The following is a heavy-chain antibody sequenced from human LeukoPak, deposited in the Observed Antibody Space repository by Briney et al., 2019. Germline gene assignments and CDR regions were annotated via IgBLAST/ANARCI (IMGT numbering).Heavy chain of an antibody. CDR3: AKVRSIAAAEAIDY. Sequence: GGSLRLSCAASGFTFSSYAMSWVRQAPGKGLKWVSAISGSGGSTYYADSVKGRFTISRNNSKNTLYLQMNSLRAEDSAVYYCAKVRSIAAAEAIDYWGQGTLVTVSS. CDR1: GFTFSSYA. CDR2: ISGSGGST. V-gene: IGHV3-23*01. D-gene: IGHD6-13*01. J-gene: IGHJ4*02.